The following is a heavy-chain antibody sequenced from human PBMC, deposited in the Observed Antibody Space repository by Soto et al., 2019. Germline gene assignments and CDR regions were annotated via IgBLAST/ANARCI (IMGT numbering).Heavy chain of an antibody. CDR2: INHSGST. CDR1: GGSFSGYY. CDR3: ARGVRRYCSSTSCYARLYYYYGMDV. J-gene: IGHJ6*02. V-gene: IGHV4-34*01. Sequence: SETLSLTCAVYGGSFSGYYWSWIRQPPGKGLEWIGEINHSGSTNYNPSLRSRVTISVDTSKNQFSLKLSSVTAADTAVYYCARGVRRYCSSTSCYARLYYYYGMDVWGQGTTVTVSS. D-gene: IGHD2-2*01.